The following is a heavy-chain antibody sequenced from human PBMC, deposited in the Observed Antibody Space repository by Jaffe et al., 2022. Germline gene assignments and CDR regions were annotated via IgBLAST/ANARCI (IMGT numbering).Heavy chain of an antibody. CDR3: ARAGDSSSSDYYYYMDV. CDR2: IYHSGST. D-gene: IGHD6-6*01. V-gene: IGHV4-4*02. CDR1: GGSISSSNW. J-gene: IGHJ6*03. Sequence: QVQLQESGPGLVKPSGTLSLTCAVSGGSISSSNWWSWVRQPPGKGLEWIGEIYHSGSTNYNPSLKSRVTISVDKSKNQFSLKLSSVTAADTAVYYCARAGDSSSSDYYYYMDVWGKGTTVTVSS.